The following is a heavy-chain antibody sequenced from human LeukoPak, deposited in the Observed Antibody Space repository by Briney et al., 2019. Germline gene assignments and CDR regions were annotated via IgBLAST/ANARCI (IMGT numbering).Heavy chain of an antibody. V-gene: IGHV3-21*01. D-gene: IGHD1-26*01. J-gene: IGHJ5*02. Sequence: GGSLRLSCAASGFTFSSYSMNWVRHATGKGLEWVSSISSSSSYIYYADSVKGRFTISRDNPKNSLYLQMNSLRAEDTAVYYCARQAWSYQYNADGNWFDTWGQGTLVTVSS. CDR1: GFTFSSYS. CDR2: ISSSSSYI. CDR3: ARQAWSYQYNADGNWFDT.